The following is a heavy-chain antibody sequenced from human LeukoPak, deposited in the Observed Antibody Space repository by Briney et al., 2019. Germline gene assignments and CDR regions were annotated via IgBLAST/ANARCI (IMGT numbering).Heavy chain of an antibody. J-gene: IGHJ6*04. CDR3: ARIHSLSYYYGMDV. D-gene: IGHD3-16*02. Sequence: GASVKVSCKASGYTFTSYAMHWVRQAPGQRLEWMGWINAGNGNTKYSQKFQGRVTITRDTSASTAYMELSSLRFEDTAVYYCARIHSLSYYYGMDVWGKGTTVTVSS. CDR1: GYTFTSYA. CDR2: INAGNGNT. V-gene: IGHV1-3*01.